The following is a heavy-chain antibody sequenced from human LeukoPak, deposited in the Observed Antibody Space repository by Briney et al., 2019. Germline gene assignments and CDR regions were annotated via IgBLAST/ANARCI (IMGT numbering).Heavy chain of an antibody. V-gene: IGHV1-69*04. CDR1: GGTFSSYA. D-gene: IGHD6-19*01. Sequence: SVKVSCKASGGTFSSYATSWVRQAPGQGLEWMGRIIPILGIANYAQKFQGRVTITADKSTSTAYMELSSLRSEDTAVYYCARGGMAIAVAGSFDYWDQGTLVTVSS. CDR2: IIPILGIA. CDR3: ARGGMAIAVAGSFDY. J-gene: IGHJ4*02.